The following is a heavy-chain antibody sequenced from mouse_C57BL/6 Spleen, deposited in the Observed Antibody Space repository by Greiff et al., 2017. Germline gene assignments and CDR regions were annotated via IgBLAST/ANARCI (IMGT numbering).Heavy chain of an antibody. Sequence: VQLQQSGPELVKPGASVKISCKASGYAFSSSWMNWVKQRPGKGLEGIGRIYPGDGDTNYNGKFKGKATLTADKSSSTAYMQLSSLTSEDSAVYFCARYITTVGDAYWGQGTLVTVSA. CDR2: IYPGDGDT. J-gene: IGHJ3*01. CDR3: ARYITTVGDAY. CDR1: GYAFSSSW. V-gene: IGHV1-82*01. D-gene: IGHD1-1*01.